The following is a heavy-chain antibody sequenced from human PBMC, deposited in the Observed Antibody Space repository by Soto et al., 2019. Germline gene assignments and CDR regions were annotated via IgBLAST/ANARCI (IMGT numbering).Heavy chain of an antibody. CDR2: ISAYNGNT. CDR3: ATRKLETYYDSWSGYYNFDY. CDR1: GCTFTSYG. V-gene: IGHV1-18*01. J-gene: IGHJ4*02. D-gene: IGHD3-3*01. Sequence: ASVKVSCKASGCTFTSYGISWVRQAPGQGLEWMGWISAYNGNTNYAQKLQGRVTMTTDTSTSTAYMELRSLRSDDTAVYYCATRKLETYYDSWSGYYNFDYWGQGTLVTVSS.